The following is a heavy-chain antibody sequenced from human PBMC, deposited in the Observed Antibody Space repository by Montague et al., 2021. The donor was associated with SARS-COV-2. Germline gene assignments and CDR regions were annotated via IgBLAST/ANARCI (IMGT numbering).Heavy chain of an antibody. CDR3: AKDLGTGLDCSGGSCYAYYYGRDV. D-gene: IGHD2-15*01. CDR2: ISYDGSNE. V-gene: IGHV3-30*18. Sequence: SLRLSCAASGFTFSSYGMHWVRQAPGKGLEWVAVISYDGSNENHADSVKGRFTISRDNPKNTLNLQMNSLRAEDTAVYYCAKDLGTGLDCSGGSCYAYYYGRDVWGQGTTVTVSS. J-gene: IGHJ6*02. CDR1: GFTFSSYG.